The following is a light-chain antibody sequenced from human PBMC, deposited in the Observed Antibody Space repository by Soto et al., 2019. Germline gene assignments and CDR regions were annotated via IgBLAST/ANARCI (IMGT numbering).Light chain of an antibody. J-gene: IGLJ1*01. V-gene: IGLV2-14*01. Sequence: QSALTQPASVSGSPGQSITISCTGTSSVVGGYNSVSWYRQDPGKAPKLMIYDVTSRPSGVSNRFSGSKSGNTASLTISGLQAEDEADYYCSSFTSSITYVFGTGTKVTVL. CDR3: SSFTSSITYV. CDR1: SSVVGGYNS. CDR2: DVT.